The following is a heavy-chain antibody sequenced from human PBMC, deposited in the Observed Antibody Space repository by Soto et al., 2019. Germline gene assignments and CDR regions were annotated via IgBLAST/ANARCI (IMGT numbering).Heavy chain of an antibody. V-gene: IGHV3-23*01. D-gene: IGHD3-3*01. CDR3: AKGVDFWSGSNGMDV. CDR1: GFTFSSYA. Sequence: GGSLRLSCAASGFTFSSYAMSWVRQAPGKGLEWVSAISGSGGSTYYADSVKGRFTISRDNSKNTLYLQMNSLRAEDTAVYYRAKGVDFWSGSNGMDVWGQGTTVTVSS. J-gene: IGHJ6*02. CDR2: ISGSGGST.